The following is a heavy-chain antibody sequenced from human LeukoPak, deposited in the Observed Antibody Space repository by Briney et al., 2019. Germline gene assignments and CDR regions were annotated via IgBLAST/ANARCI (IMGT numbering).Heavy chain of an antibody. Sequence: GGSLRLSCAASGFTVSSNYMSWVRQAPGKGLEWVSVIYSGGSTYYADSVKGRFTISRDNSKNTLYLQMNSLRAEDTAVYYCATSSAFPAAFSSWSPSLFFDYWGQGTLVTVSS. CDR3: ATSSAFPAAFSSWSPSLFFDY. V-gene: IGHV3-66*01. CDR2: IYSGGST. J-gene: IGHJ4*02. D-gene: IGHD6-6*01. CDR1: GFTVSSNY.